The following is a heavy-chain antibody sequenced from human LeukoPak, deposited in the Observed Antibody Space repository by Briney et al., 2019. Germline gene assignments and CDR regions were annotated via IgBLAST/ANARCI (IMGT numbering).Heavy chain of an antibody. Sequence: ASVKVSCKASGYTFTSYGISWVRQAPGQGLEWMGWMSAYNGNTNYAQTFQGRVTVTTDTSTSTAYMELRSLRSDDTAVYYCARVRNSGFRYVDSWGQGTLVTVPS. D-gene: IGHD5-12*01. CDR3: ARVRNSGFRYVDS. CDR2: MSAYNGNT. V-gene: IGHV1-18*01. J-gene: IGHJ4*02. CDR1: GYTFTSYG.